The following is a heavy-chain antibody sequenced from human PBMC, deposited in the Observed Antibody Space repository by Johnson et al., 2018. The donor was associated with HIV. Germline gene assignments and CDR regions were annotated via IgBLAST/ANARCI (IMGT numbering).Heavy chain of an antibody. CDR2: ISYDGSNK. Sequence: QVQLVESGGGVVQPGRSLRLSCAASGCTFSSYAMHWVRQAPGKGLEWVAVISYDGSNKYYADSVKGRFTISRDNSKNTLYLQMNSLRAEDTAVYYCARGGQLLLWDAFDIWGQGTMVTVSS. CDR1: GCTFSSYA. D-gene: IGHD2-2*01. J-gene: IGHJ3*02. V-gene: IGHV3-30*04. CDR3: ARGGQLLLWDAFDI.